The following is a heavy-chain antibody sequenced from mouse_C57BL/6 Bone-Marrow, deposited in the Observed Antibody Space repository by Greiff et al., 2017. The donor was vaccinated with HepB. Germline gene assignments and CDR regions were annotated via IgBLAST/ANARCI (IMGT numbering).Heavy chain of an antibody. J-gene: IGHJ3*01. V-gene: IGHV1-5*01. CDR3: SPITTVEGAWFAY. CDR1: GYTFTSYW. Sequence: VQLKQSGTVLARPGASVKMSCKTSGYTFTSYWMHWVKQRPGQGLEWIGAIYPGNSDTSYNQKFKGKAKLTAVTSASTAYMELSSLTNEDSAVYYCSPITTVEGAWFAYWGQGTLVTVSA. D-gene: IGHD1-1*01. CDR2: IYPGNSDT.